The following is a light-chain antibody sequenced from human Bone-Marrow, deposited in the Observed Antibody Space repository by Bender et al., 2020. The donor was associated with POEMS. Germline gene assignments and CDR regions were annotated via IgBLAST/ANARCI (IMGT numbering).Light chain of an antibody. CDR1: SSDVGGYNY. CDR2: DVS. J-gene: IGLJ3*02. V-gene: IGLV2-14*03. Sequence: QSALTQPASVSGSPGQSITISCTGTSSDVGGYNYVSWYQQHPGKAPKLMIYDVSNRPSGVSYRFSGSKSGNTASLTISGLQAEDEAIYYCCSYAGLVVFGGGTRLTVL. CDR3: CSYAGLVV.